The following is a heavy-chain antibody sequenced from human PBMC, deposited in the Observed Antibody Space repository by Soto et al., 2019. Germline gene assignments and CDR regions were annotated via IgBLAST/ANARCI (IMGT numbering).Heavy chain of an antibody. V-gene: IGHV3-23*01. CDR1: GFTFRSYA. D-gene: IGHD6-19*01. J-gene: IGHJ4*02. CDR3: AKAPSIPVAGERYFDY. CDR2: ISGSGGTK. Sequence: GGSLRLSCAASGFTFRSYAMNWVRQAPGKGLEWVSGISGSGGTKYYADSVKGRFTISRDNSKSTLYLQMNSLRVEDTAVYYCAKAPSIPVAGERYFDYWGQGTLVTVSS.